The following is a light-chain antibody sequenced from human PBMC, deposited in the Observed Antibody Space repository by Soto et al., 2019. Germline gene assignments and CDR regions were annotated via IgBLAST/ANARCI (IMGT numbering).Light chain of an antibody. CDR1: SGDIGSYNR. CDR3: SSYTNINTRACV. V-gene: IGLV2-14*01. CDR2: EVT. Sequence: QSVLTQPASVSGSPGQSITISCTGTSGDIGSYNRVSWYQQHPGKAPKLIIYEVTDRPSWVSNRFSGSKSGNTASLTISGHQDEDGAEYYCSSYTNINTRACVFGTGTKVTV. J-gene: IGLJ1*01.